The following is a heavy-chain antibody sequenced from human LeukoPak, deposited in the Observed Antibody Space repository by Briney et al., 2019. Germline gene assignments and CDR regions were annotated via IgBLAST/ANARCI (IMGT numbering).Heavy chain of an antibody. V-gene: IGHV3-33*01. Sequence: GGSLRLSCAASGFTFSSYGMHWVRQAPGKGLEWVAVIWYDGSNKYYADSVKGRFTISRDNSKNTLYLQMNSLRAEDTAVYYCARDSSLEWLIYYGMDVWGQGTTVTVSS. J-gene: IGHJ6*02. CDR3: ARDSSLEWLIYYGMDV. CDR1: GFTFSSYG. CDR2: IWYDGSNK. D-gene: IGHD3-3*01.